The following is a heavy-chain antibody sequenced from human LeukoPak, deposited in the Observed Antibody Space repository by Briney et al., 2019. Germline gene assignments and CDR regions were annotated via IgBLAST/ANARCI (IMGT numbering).Heavy chain of an antibody. J-gene: IGHJ4*02. V-gene: IGHV3-23*01. CDR2: ISGSGGST. CDR1: GFTFSSYA. D-gene: IGHD6-13*01. CDR3: AKDNNAAAGRRLIDY. Sequence: GGSLRLSCAASGFTFSSYAMSWVRQAPGKGLEWVSAISGSGGSTYYADSVKGRFTISRDNSRNTLYLQMNSLRAEDTAVYYCAKDNNAAAGRRLIDYWGQGTLVTVSS.